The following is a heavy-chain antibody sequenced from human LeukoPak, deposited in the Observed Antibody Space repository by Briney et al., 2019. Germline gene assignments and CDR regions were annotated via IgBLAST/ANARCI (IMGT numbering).Heavy chain of an antibody. CDR1: GSTFSSSA. Sequence: PGGSLRLSCAASGSTFSSSAMSSARQAPGKGLAWVSAISGSGGSTYYAASVKGRFTISRDNSKNTLYLQMNSLRAEDTAVYYCAKDRQWLGCFDYWGQGTLVTVSS. J-gene: IGHJ4*02. V-gene: IGHV3-23*01. D-gene: IGHD6-19*01. CDR3: AKDRQWLGCFDY. CDR2: ISGSGGST.